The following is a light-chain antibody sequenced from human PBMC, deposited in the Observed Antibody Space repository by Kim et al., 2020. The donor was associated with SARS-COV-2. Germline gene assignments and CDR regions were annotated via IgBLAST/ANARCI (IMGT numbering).Light chain of an antibody. Sequence: SPGGGATLSCRASQSVGRNLAWYQQKPGQPPRLIFYGASTRATGTPGRFSGSGSGTEFTLTISSPQSEDYAVYYCLQYDNWPPKYTFGQGTKLEI. CDR2: GAS. V-gene: IGKV3-15*01. CDR3: LQYDNWPPKYT. CDR1: QSVGRN. J-gene: IGKJ2*01.